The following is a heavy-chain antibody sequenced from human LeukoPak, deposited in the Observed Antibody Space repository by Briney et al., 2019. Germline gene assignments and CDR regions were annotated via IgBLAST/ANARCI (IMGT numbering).Heavy chain of an antibody. CDR3: ASSPRLTTSWFLFDS. V-gene: IGHV4-59*08. CDR1: GGSISSFY. CDR2: VYYSGST. J-gene: IGHJ5*01. Sequence: PSETLSLTCTVSGGSISSFYWSWIRQPPGKRLEWIGYVYYSGSTNYNPSLKTRLHLSVDTSKNRFSLKLSSVTAADTAVYYCASSPRLTTSWFLFDSWGHGTLVTVSS. D-gene: IGHD2-2*01.